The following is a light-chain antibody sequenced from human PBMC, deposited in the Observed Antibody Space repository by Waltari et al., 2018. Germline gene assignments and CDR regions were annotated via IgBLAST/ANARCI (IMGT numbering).Light chain of an antibody. Sequence: QSVLTQPPSASGTPGQGVTVSCSGSSSNIGRHGVSWYQQVPGTAPKLLMHTDNQRPSGVPDRFSGSKSGTPASLAISGVQSEDEAHYYCAAWDDSLNGRVFGGGTKVTVL. CDR1: SSNIGRHG. CDR3: AAWDDSLNGRV. J-gene: IGLJ3*02. CDR2: TDN. V-gene: IGLV1-44*01.